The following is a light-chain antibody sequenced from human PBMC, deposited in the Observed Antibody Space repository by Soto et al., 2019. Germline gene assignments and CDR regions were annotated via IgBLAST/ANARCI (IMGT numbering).Light chain of an antibody. J-gene: IGLJ1*01. V-gene: IGLV2-14*01. CDR1: SSDVGGYNY. Sequence: QSVLTQPASVSGSPGQSITISCTGTSSDVGGYNYVSWYQQHPGKAPKLMIYDVSNRPSGVSNRFSGSKSGNTASLTISGLQAEDEADYYCSSYTNSSYVFGTGTKLTVL. CDR2: DVS. CDR3: SSYTNSSYV.